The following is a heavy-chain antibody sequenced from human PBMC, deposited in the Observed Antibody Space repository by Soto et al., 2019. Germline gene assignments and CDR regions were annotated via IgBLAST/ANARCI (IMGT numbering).Heavy chain of an antibody. CDR1: GFTFSSNA. Sequence: EVQLLESGGGLVQPGGSLRVSCAASGFTFSSNAMGWVRQAPGKGLEWVSAISGRGGDSTYYADSVKGRFTISRDNSKNSVYLQLNSLRAEDKARYYCLQYCSSMSCYWYYAMDVWGQGNTVTVSS. D-gene: IGHD2-2*01. V-gene: IGHV3-23*01. CDR3: LQYCSSMSCYWYYAMDV. CDR2: ISGRGGDST. J-gene: IGHJ6*02.